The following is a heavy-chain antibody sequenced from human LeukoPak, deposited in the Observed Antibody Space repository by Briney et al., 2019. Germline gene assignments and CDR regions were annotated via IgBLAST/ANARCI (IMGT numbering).Heavy chain of an antibody. D-gene: IGHD5-18*01. CDR2: TYYSKNT. J-gene: IGHJ4*02. Sequence: PSETLSLTCTVSSGSINNYYWGWIRQPPGKGLEWIGSTYYSKNTYYNPSLKSRVTISADTSKNQFSLTLGSVSATDAAVYYCVSPRGFSYGYFDYWGQGTLVTVSS. CDR1: SGSINNYY. CDR3: VSPRGFSYGYFDY. V-gene: IGHV4-39*01.